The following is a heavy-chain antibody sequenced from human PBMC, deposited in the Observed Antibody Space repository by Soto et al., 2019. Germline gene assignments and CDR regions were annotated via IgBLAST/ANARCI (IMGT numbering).Heavy chain of an antibody. Sequence: QLQLQESGSGLVKPSQTLSLTCAVSGGSISSGGYSWSWLRQPPGKGLEWIGYIYHSVSTYYNPSLKSRVTISVDRSKNQFSLKLSSVTAADTAVYYCARERYGGNSYFDYWGQGTLVTVSS. V-gene: IGHV4-30-2*01. CDR1: GGSISSGGYS. D-gene: IGHD2-21*02. J-gene: IGHJ4*02. CDR3: ARERYGGNSYFDY. CDR2: IYHSVST.